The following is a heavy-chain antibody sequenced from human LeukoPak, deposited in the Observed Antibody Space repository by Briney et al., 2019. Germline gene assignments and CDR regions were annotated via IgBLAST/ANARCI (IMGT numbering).Heavy chain of an antibody. CDR1: GFTFSSYG. Sequence: PGGSLRLSCAASGFTFSSYGMSWVRQAPGKGLEWVSGISGSGGGTYYADSVKGRFTISRDNSKNTLYLQMNSLRAEDTAVYYCAKAGGYGSGSYRNCFDPWGQGTLVTVSS. CDR3: AKAGGYGSGSYRNCFDP. D-gene: IGHD3-10*01. J-gene: IGHJ5*02. V-gene: IGHV3-23*01. CDR2: ISGSGGGT.